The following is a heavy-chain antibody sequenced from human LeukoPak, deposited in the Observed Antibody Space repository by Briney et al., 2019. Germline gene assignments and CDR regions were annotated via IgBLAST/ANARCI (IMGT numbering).Heavy chain of an antibody. CDR3: ARDQAFVVVVAATSYYFDY. CDR1: GYTFTSYY. Sequence: ASVKVSCKASGYTFTSYYMHWVRQAPGQGLAGMGIINPSGGSTSYAQKFQGRVTMTRDTSTSTVYMELSSLRSEGTAVYYCARDQAFVVVVAATSYYFDYWGQGTLVTVSS. D-gene: IGHD2-15*01. CDR2: INPSGGST. V-gene: IGHV1-46*01. J-gene: IGHJ4*02.